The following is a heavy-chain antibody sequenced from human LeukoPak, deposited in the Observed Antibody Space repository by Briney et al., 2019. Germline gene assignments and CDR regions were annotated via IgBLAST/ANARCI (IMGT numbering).Heavy chain of an antibody. CDR1: GYTLTELS. CDR2: FDPEDGET. V-gene: IGHV1-24*01. D-gene: IGHD3-22*01. CDR3: ARDDSPHTYYYDSSGPTGYFQH. Sequence: ASVKVSCKVSGYTLTELSMHWVRQAPGKGLEWMGGFDPEDGETIYAQKFQGRVTMTEDTSTDTACMELSSLRSEDTAVYYCARDDSPHTYYYDSSGPTGYFQHWGQGTLVTVSS. J-gene: IGHJ1*01.